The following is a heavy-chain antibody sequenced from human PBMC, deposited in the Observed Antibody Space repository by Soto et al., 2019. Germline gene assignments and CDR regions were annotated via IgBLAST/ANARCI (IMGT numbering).Heavy chain of an antibody. CDR3: ARGMEYDSSGYYYYYGMDV. CDR1: GYTFTGYY. J-gene: IGHJ6*02. Sequence: ASVKVSCKASGYTFTGYYMHWVRQAPGQGLEWMGWINPNSGGTNYAQKFQGWVTMTRDTSISTAYMELSRLRSDGTAVYYCARGMEYDSSGYYYYYGMDVWGQGTTVTVSS. D-gene: IGHD3-22*01. V-gene: IGHV1-2*04. CDR2: INPNSGGT.